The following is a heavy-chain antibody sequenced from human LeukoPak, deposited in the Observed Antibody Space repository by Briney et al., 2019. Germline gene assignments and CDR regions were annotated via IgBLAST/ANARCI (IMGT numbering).Heavy chain of an antibody. CDR2: IYYSGTT. V-gene: IGHV4-39*01. D-gene: IGHD3-22*01. CDR3: ARINYYDSSELY. CDR1: IGSISLSSYY. J-gene: IGHJ4*02. Sequence: SETQSLTCTVSIGSISLSSYYCGWIRQPPGKGLEWIGSIYYSGTTYYNPSLKSRVTISVDTSKNQFSLKLSSVTAADTAVYYCARINYYDSSELYWGQGTLVTVSS.